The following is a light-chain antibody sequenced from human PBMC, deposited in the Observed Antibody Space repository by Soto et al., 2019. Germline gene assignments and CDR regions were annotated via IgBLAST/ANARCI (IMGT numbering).Light chain of an antibody. CDR1: SSYVGSYNL. CDR3: CSYAGSSTLV. V-gene: IGLV2-23*02. Sequence: QSALTQPASVSGSPGQSITISCTGTSSYVGSYNLVSWYQQHPGKAPKVMIYEVSKRPSGVSNRFSGSKSGNTASLTISGLQAEDEADYYCCSYAGSSTLVFGGGTKLTFL. CDR2: EVS. J-gene: IGLJ3*02.